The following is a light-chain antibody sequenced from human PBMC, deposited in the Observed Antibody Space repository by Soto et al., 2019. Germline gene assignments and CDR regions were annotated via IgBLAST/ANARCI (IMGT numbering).Light chain of an antibody. Sequence: DIQLTQSPSFLSASVGDRVTITCRASQGISSYLAWYQQKPGKAPKLLIYAASTLQSGVPSRFSGSGSGTEFTLTTSSLQPEDFATYYCQQLNSYPQITFGQGTRLEIK. CDR1: QGISSY. J-gene: IGKJ5*01. CDR2: AAS. V-gene: IGKV1-9*01. CDR3: QQLNSYPQIT.